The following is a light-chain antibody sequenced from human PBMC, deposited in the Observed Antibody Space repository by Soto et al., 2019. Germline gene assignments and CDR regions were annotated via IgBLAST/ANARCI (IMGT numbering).Light chain of an antibody. CDR2: AAS. CDR1: QGISSY. CDR3: QQLNSYPRT. Sequence: DIQLTQSPSFLSASVGDRVTITCRASQGISSYLAWYQQKPGKAPKLLIYAASTLQSGVTSRFSGSGSGTEFTLTISSLQPEDFATYSCQQLNSYPRTFGPGTKVDIK. J-gene: IGKJ3*01. V-gene: IGKV1-9*01.